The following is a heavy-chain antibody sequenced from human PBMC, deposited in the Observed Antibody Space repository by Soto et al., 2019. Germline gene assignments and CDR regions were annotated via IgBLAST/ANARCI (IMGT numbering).Heavy chain of an antibody. CDR2: ISGSGGST. Sequence: GSLRLSCAASGFTFSSYAMSWVRQAPGKGLEWVSAISGSGGSTYYADSVKGRFTISRDNSKNTLYLQMNSLRAEDTAVYYCAKGGGSYDYYYYGMDVWGQGTTVTVSS. CDR3: AKGGGSYDYYYYGMDV. D-gene: IGHD1-26*01. CDR1: GFTFSSYA. V-gene: IGHV3-23*01. J-gene: IGHJ6*02.